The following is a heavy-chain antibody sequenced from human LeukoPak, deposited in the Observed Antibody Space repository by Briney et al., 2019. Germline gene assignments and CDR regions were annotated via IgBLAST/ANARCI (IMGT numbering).Heavy chain of an antibody. Sequence: PSETLSLTCTVSGGSISSNDYYWTWIRQPPGKGLEGIGYIFYSGSTYYNPSLKSRVTISVDTSKNQFSLRLNSVTVADTAVYYCVREMAIFSRGPFDYWGQGTLVTVSS. V-gene: IGHV4-30-4*08. CDR3: VREMAIFSRGPFDY. CDR1: GGSISSNDYY. J-gene: IGHJ4*02. CDR2: IFYSGST. D-gene: IGHD5-24*01.